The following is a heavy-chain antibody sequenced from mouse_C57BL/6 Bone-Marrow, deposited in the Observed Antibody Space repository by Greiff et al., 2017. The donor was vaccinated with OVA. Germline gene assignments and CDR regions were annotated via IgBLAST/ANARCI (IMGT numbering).Heavy chain of an antibody. CDR1: GYAFSSSW. J-gene: IGHJ2*01. V-gene: IGHV1-82*01. CDR3: ARRITHYYGSSYYYFDY. D-gene: IGHD1-1*01. CDR2: IYPGDGDT. Sequence: QVQLQQSGPELVKPGASVKISCKASGYAFSSSWMNWVKQRPGKGLEWIGRIYPGDGDTNYNGKFKGKATLTADKSSSTAYMQLSSLTSEDSAVYVCARRITHYYGSSYYYFDYWGQGTTLTVSS.